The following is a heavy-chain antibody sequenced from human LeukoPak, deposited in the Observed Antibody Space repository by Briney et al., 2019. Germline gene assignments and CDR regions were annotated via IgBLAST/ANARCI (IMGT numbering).Heavy chain of an antibody. CDR3: ARVRSRMTVTTLVWFDP. CDR2: INTNTGNP. J-gene: IGHJ5*02. Sequence: ASVKVSCKASGYTFTSYAMNWVRQAPGQGLEWMGWINTNTGNPTYAQGFTGRFVFSLDTSVSTAYLQISSLKAEDTAVYYCARVRSRMTVTTLVWFDPWGQGTLVTVSS. CDR1: GYTFTSYA. V-gene: IGHV7-4-1*02. D-gene: IGHD4-17*01.